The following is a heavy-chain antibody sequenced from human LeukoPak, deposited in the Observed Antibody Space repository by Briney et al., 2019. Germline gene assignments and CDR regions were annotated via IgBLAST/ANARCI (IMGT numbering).Heavy chain of an antibody. V-gene: IGHV3-74*03. CDR1: GFIFSNTW. CDR2: INSDGSSA. J-gene: IGHJ5*01. D-gene: IGHD1-1*01. Sequence: GGSLRLSCVASGFIFSNTWMHWVRQAPGKGLVWIARINSDGSSATYVDSVEGRLTISRDNAKNTLYLEMNSLRVDDAAVYYCARGPQTADYWFDSWGQGTLVTVSS. CDR3: ARGPQTADYWFDS.